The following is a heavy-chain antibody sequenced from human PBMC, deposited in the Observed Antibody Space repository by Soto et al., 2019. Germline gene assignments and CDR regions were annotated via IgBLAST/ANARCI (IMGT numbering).Heavy chain of an antibody. CDR2: ISGSGGST. Sequence: GGSLRLSCAASGFTFSSDAMSWVRQARGKGLEWVSAISGSGGSTYYADSVKGRFTISRDNSKNTLYLQRNSLRAEDTAVYYCAKSGAVGYYYGMDVWGQGTTVTVSS. CDR1: GFTFSSDA. J-gene: IGHJ6*02. CDR3: AKSGAVGYYYGMDV. V-gene: IGHV3-23*01. D-gene: IGHD6-19*01.